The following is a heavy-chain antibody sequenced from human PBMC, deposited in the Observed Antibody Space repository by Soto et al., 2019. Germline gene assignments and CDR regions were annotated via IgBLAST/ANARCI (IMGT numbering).Heavy chain of an antibody. J-gene: IGHJ6*02. CDR1: GGTFSSYA. D-gene: IGHD2-8*02. V-gene: IGHV1-69*12. CDR2: IIPIFGTA. CDR3: ATHWTGVPRYYYGRDV. Sequence: QVQLVQSGAEVTKPGSSVKVSCKASGGTFSSYAISWVRQAPGQGLEWMGGIIPIFGTANFAQKFQGRVTITADESTSTAYMELSSLRSEDTAVYYCATHWTGVPRYYYGRDVWGQGTTVTVSS.